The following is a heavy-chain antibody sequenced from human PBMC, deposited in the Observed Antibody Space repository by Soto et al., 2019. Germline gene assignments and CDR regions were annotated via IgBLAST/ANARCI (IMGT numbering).Heavy chain of an antibody. Sequence: SVKVSCKSSVGTLSGYAISLVRQAPGQGLEWMGGIIPIFGTANYAHKFQGRVTITADESTSTAYMELSSLRSEDTAVYYCARVGGLDPSIDYWGQGTLVTVSS. CDR2: IIPIFGTA. CDR3: ARVGGLDPSIDY. V-gene: IGHV1-69*13. J-gene: IGHJ4*02. D-gene: IGHD1-1*01. CDR1: VGTLSGYA.